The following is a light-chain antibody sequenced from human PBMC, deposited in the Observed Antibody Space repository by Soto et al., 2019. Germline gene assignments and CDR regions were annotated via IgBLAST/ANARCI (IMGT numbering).Light chain of an antibody. J-gene: IGLJ1*01. Sequence: QSALTQPASVSGSPGRSIAISCTGTSSDVGGYNSVSWFQQHPGKAPKLIIYDVNDRPSAVSDRFSGSKSGNTASLTISGLQTEDEADYYCSSFTNRKTYVFGTGTKVTVL. V-gene: IGLV2-14*01. CDR1: SSDVGGYNS. CDR2: DVN. CDR3: SSFTNRKTYV.